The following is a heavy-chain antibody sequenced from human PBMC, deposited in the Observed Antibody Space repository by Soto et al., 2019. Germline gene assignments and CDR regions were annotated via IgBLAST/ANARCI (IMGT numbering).Heavy chain of an antibody. Sequence: SETLSLTSPVSGCYISSYYWSWIRQPPGKGLEWIGYIYYSGSTNYNPSLKSRVTISVDTSKNQFSLKLSSVTAADTAVYYCAREIAYVSSGYYQPLNWFDPWGQGTLVTVSS. CDR2: IYYSGST. D-gene: IGHD3-22*01. V-gene: IGHV4-59*01. CDR1: GCYISSYY. J-gene: IGHJ5*02. CDR3: AREIAYVSSGYYQPLNWFDP.